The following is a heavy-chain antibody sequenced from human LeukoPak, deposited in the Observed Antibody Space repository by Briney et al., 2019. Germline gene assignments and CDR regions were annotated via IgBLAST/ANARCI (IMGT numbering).Heavy chain of an antibody. J-gene: IGHJ4*02. CDR1: GFTFSSYE. Sequence: GGSLRLSCGASGFTFSSYEMNWVRQAPGKGLEWISYISSGGTTIHYADSVGGRFTIFRDDAENSLYLQMNSLRAEDTALYRCVRDRTVGVPGTLYFDFWGRGTLVTVSS. D-gene: IGHD2-2*01. CDR3: VRDRTVGVPGTLYFDF. V-gene: IGHV3-48*03. CDR2: ISSGGTTI.